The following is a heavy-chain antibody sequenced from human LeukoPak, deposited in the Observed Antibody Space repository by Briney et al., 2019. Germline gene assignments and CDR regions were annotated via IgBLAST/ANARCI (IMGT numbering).Heavy chain of an antibody. CDR1: GYTFTSYG. D-gene: IGHD3-10*01. CDR2: ISAYNGNT. V-gene: IGHV1-18*01. CDR3: ARTPRSGSGNKYRMDV. J-gene: IGHJ6*02. Sequence: ASVKVSCKASGYTFTSYGISWVRQAPGQGLEWMGWISAYNGNTNYAQKLQGRVTMTTDTSTSTAHMEPRSLRSDDTAVYYCARTPRSGSGNKYRMDVWGQGTTVTVSS.